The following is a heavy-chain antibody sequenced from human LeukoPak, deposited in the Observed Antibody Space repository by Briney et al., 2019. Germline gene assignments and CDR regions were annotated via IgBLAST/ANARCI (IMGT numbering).Heavy chain of an antibody. J-gene: IGHJ4*02. CDR1: GFTFSSYG. D-gene: IGHD3-22*01. CDR2: IRYDGSNK. CDR3: AKDIGPLYDSSGYTDY. V-gene: IGHV3-30*02. Sequence: GGSLRLSCAASGFTFSSYGMHWVRQAPGKGLEWVAFIRYDGSNKYYADSVKGRCTISRDNSKNTLYLQMNSLRAEDTAVYYCAKDIGPLYDSSGYTDYWGQGTLVTVSS.